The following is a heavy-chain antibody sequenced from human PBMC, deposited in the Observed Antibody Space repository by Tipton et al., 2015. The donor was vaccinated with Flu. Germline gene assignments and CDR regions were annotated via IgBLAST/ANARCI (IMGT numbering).Heavy chain of an antibody. CDR2: IYHSGST. CDR3: ARSTDSSDYPHFFDY. J-gene: IGHJ4*02. V-gene: IGHV4-38-2*01. Sequence: LRLSCAVSGYSISSYYYWGWIRQPPGKGLEWIGSIYHSGSTHYNPSLKTRATISLDSSNNQFSLNMDSVTAADTAEYYCARSTDSSDYPHFFDYWGQGSLGTASS. D-gene: IGHD3-22*01. CDR1: GYSISSYYY.